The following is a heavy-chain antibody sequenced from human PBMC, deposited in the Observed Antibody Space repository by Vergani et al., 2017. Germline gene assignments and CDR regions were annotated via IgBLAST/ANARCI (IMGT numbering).Heavy chain of an antibody. CDR2: ISGSGGST. CDR3: AKANPRNSXYDYLYYYHAMDV. Sequence: EVQLLESGGDLVQPGGSLRLSCAASGFTFNHYAMNWVRQAPGKGLEWVSGISGSGGSTYYAGSVKGWFTISRDSSKNTLYLQMNSLSAGDTAVYYCAKANPRNSXYDYLYYYHAMDVWGQGTTVTVSS. J-gene: IGHJ6*02. D-gene: IGHD5-12*01. CDR1: GFTFNHYA. V-gene: IGHV3-23*01.